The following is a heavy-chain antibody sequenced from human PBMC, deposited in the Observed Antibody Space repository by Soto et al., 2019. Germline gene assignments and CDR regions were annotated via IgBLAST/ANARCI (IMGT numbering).Heavy chain of an antibody. D-gene: IGHD2-8*01. CDR1: GYTLTELS. V-gene: IGHV1-24*01. CDR3: ATQIWGYCTNGVCLNAEYFQH. J-gene: IGHJ1*01. Sequence: ASVKVSCKVSGYTLTELSMHWVRQAPGKGLEWMGGFDPEDGETIYAQKFQGRVTMTEDTSTDTAYMELSSLRSEDTAVYYCATQIWGYCTNGVCLNAEYFQHWGQGTLVTVSS. CDR2: FDPEDGET.